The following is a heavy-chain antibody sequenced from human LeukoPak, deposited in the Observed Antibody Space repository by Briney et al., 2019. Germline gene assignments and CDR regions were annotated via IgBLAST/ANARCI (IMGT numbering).Heavy chain of an antibody. D-gene: IGHD4-17*01. CDR2: IFYTGST. CDR1: GGSISSSNYY. CDR3: ASQGWDDYGDYEGVLSDY. Sequence: PSETLSLTCTVSGGSISSSNYYWGWIRQPPGKGLEWIGTIFYTGSTYYNPSFNSRVTISVDTSKNQFSLKLSSVTAADTAVYYCASQGWDDYGDYEGVLSDYWGQGTLVTVSS. J-gene: IGHJ4*02. V-gene: IGHV4-39*01.